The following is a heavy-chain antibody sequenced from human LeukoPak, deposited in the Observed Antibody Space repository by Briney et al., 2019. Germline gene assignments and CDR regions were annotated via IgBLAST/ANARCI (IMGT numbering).Heavy chain of an antibody. D-gene: IGHD5-18*01. CDR2: IKQDGSEK. CDR3: ARVGEGDTAMVTVEYYFDY. CDR1: GFTFSSYA. V-gene: IGHV3-7*01. J-gene: IGHJ4*02. Sequence: GGSLRLSCAASGFTFSSYAMSWVRQAPGKGLEWVANIKQDGSEKYYVDSVKGRFTISRDNAKNSLYLQMNSLRAEDTAVYYCARVGEGDTAMVTVEYYFDYWGQGTLVTVSS.